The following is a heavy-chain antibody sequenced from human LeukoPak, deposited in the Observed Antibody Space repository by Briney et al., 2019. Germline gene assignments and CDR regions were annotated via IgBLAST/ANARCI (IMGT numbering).Heavy chain of an antibody. V-gene: IGHV4-61*02. CDR3: ARVASVPAATFDY. CDR2: IYTSGGT. J-gene: IGHJ4*02. D-gene: IGHD2-2*01. Sequence: SETLSLTCTVSGGSISSGSYYWSWIRQPGGKGLEWIGRIYTSGGTNYNPSLKSRVTISVDTSKNQFSLKLSSVTATDTAVYYCARVASVPAATFDYWGQGTLVTVSS. CDR1: GGSISSGSYY.